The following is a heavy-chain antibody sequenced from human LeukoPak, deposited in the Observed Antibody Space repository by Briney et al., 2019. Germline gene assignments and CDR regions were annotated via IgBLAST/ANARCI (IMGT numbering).Heavy chain of an antibody. CDR2: IKQDGSEK. CDR3: ARERGSGSYHPFDP. J-gene: IGHJ5*02. D-gene: IGHD3-10*01. CDR1: GFTFSSYW. Sequence: GGSLRLSCAASGFTFSSYWMSWVRQAPGKGLEWVANIKQDGSEKNYVDSVKGRFTISRDNAKNLLYLQMNSLRAEDTAVYYCARERGSGSYHPFDPWGQGTLVTVSS. V-gene: IGHV3-7*01.